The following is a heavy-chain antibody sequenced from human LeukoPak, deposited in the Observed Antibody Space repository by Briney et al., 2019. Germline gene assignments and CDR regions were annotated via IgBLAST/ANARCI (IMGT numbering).Heavy chain of an antibody. CDR1: GFTLSSYA. J-gene: IGHJ4*02. D-gene: IGHD3-22*01. V-gene: IGHV3-23*01. Sequence: GGSLRLSCAASGFTLSSYAMSWVRQAPGKGLEWVSASDSGNTYHADSVKGRFTISRDNSKNTLYLQMNSLRVDDTAIYYCARGPPMYSYGSSAYHYDYFEYWGQGTLVTVSS. CDR3: ARGPPMYSYGSSAYHYDYFEY. CDR2: SDSGNT.